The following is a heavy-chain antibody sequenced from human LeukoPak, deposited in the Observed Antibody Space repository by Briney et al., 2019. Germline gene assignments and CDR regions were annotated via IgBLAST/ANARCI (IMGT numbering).Heavy chain of an antibody. CDR2: INPNSGGT. D-gene: IGHD6-19*01. V-gene: IGHV1-2*02. J-gene: IGHJ4*02. CDR3: ARDAGSSGWTRFDY. CDR1: GYTFTHYY. Sequence: ASVKVSCKASGYTFTHYYLHWVRQAPGQGLEGMGWINPNSGGTNYARKLQGGFTMTRDTSISTAYMELSSLRSDDTPVYYCARDAGSSGWTRFDYWGQGTLVTVSS.